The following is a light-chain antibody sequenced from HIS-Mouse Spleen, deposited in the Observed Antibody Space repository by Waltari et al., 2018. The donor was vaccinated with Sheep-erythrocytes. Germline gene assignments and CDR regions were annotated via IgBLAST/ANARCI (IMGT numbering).Light chain of an antibody. J-gene: IGKJ2*01. CDR3: QQRSNWYT. CDR1: QSVSSY. CDR2: DAS. V-gene: IGKV3-11*01. Sequence: EIVLTQSPATLSLSPGERATLPCRARQSVSSYLAWYQQKPGQAPRHLIYDASNRATGIPARFSGSGSGTDFTLTISSLEPEDFAVYYCQQRSNWYTFGQGTKLEIK.